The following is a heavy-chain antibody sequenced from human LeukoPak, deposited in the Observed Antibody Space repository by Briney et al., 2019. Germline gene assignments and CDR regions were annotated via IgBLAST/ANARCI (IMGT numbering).Heavy chain of an antibody. J-gene: IGHJ4*01. CDR1: GFPFSNYF. D-gene: IGHD6-6*01. V-gene: IGHV3-11*01. CDR3: ARPQTSSSSTASLGY. Sequence: GGSLRLSCAVSGFPFSNYFMSWLRQAPGKGREWIPYIGSSGYTIYYSDSVKDRFTISRDNAKNSLYLQMDSLRAEDTAIYSCARPQTSSSSTASLGYWGQEPWSPSPQ. CDR2: IGSSGYTI.